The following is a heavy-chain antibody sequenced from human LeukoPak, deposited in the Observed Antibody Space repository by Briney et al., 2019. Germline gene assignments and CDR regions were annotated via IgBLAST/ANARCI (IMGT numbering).Heavy chain of an antibody. D-gene: IGHD3-16*01. CDR1: GGSISSYY. CDR3: ATEEAAWGDAFDI. Sequence: PSETLSLTCPVSGGSISSYYWSWIRQPAGKGLEWIGRIYTSGSTNYNPSLKSRVTISVDTSKNQFSLKLSSVTAADTAVYYCATEEAAWGDAFDIWGQGTMVTVSS. J-gene: IGHJ3*02. V-gene: IGHV4-4*07. CDR2: IYTSGST.